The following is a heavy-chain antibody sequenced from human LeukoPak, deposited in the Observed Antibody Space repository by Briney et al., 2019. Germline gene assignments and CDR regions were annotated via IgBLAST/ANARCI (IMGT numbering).Heavy chain of an antibody. CDR3: ARASGGWDLDY. CDR2: ITSSGTYI. CDR1: GFTFNTFH. D-gene: IGHD1-26*01. V-gene: IGHV3-21*06. J-gene: IGHJ4*01. Sequence: GGSLRLSCAASGFTFNTFHMNWVRLAPGKGLEWVSSITSSGTYITYADSVQGRFTISRDNAKNSLYLQMNSLRVDDTALYYCARASGGWDLDYWGHGTLVTVSS.